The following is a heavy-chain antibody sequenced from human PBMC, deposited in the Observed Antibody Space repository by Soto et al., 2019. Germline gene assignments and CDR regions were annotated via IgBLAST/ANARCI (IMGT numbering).Heavy chain of an antibody. V-gene: IGHV4-39*01. CDR3: ARQRTSVVTQAYFDD. J-gene: IGHJ4*02. Sequence: SETLSLTCTVSGGPINSRSYYWGWIRQSPGKGLEWIGSIYYSGSTHYNPSLKSRVAMSVDTSKNQFSLKLRSVSAADTAVYYCARQRTSVVTQAYFDDWGQGSLVTVSS. CDR2: IYYSGST. D-gene: IGHD2-21*02. CDR1: GGPINSRSYY.